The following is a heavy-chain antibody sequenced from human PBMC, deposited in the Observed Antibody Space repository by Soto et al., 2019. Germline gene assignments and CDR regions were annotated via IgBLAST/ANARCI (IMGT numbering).Heavy chain of an antibody. CDR2: IIPIFGTT. J-gene: IGHJ6*02. D-gene: IGHD2-2*03. CDR3: GSVGYCSSTNCLFYYYHYGMDV. V-gene: IGHV1-69*13. CDR1: GGTFSSHA. Sequence: SVKVSCKAPGGTFSSHAISWVRQAPGRGLEWMGGIIPIFGTTNYAQNFRARVTITADESTSTAYMELSSLTSEDTAVYYCGSVGYCSSTNCLFYYYHYGMDVWGQGTTVTVSS.